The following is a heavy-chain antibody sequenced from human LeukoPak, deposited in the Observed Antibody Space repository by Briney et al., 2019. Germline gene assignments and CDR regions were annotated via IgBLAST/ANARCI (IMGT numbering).Heavy chain of an antibody. V-gene: IGHV1-24*01. CDR2: FDPEDGET. J-gene: IGHJ4*02. CDR1: GYTLTELP. D-gene: IGHD6-19*01. CDR3: ATVRGSGWRMDY. Sequence: ASVKVSCKVSGYTLTELPMHWVRQAPGKGLEWMGGFDPEDGETIYAQKFQGRVTMTEDTSTDTAYMELSSLRSEDTAVYYCATVRGSGWRMDYWGQGTLVTVSS.